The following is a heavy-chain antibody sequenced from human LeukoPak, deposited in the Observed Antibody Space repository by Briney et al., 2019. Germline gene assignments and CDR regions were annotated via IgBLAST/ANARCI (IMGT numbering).Heavy chain of an antibody. CDR2: I. CDR3: AKDYYASGSYLIGYGLDV. V-gene: IGHV3-9*01. Sequence: IVYADSVKGRFTISRDNAKNSLYLQMNSLRAEDTALYYCAKDYYASGSYLIGYGLDVWGQGTTVTVSS. D-gene: IGHD3-10*01. J-gene: IGHJ6*02.